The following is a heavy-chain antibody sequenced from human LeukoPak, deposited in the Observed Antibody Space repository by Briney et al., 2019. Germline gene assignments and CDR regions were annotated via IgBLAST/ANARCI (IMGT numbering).Heavy chain of an antibody. CDR2: IYYSGST. D-gene: IGHD5-18*01. J-gene: IGHJ3*02. CDR3: ARSEYSYGADAFDI. CDR1: GGSISSYY. V-gene: IGHV4-59*01. Sequence: SETLSLTCTVSGGSISSYYWSWIRQSPGKGLEWIGYIYYSGSTNYSPSLKSRVTISVDTSKNQFSLKLSSVTAADTAVYYRARSEYSYGADAFDIWGQGTMVTVSS.